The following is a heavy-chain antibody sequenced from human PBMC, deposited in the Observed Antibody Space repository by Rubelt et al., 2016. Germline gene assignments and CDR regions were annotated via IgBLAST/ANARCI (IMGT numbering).Heavy chain of an antibody. V-gene: IGHV1-18*01. Sequence: QVQLVQSGAEVKKPGASVKVSCKASGYTFTSYDINWVRQATGQGLEWMGWISAYNGNTNYSLKLQGRVTMTTDTSTSTAYMELRSLRSDDTAVYYCARETYYYDSSGLDYWGQGTLVTVSS. D-gene: IGHD3-22*01. CDR3: ARETYYYDSSGLDY. J-gene: IGHJ4*02. CDR1: GYTFTSYD. CDR2: ISAYNGNT.